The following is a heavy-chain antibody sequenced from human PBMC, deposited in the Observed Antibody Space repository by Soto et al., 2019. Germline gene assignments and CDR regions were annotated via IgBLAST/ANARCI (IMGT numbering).Heavy chain of an antibody. CDR3: ARTPSYYDFYGPDYYYYMDV. CDR2: IYYSGST. CDR1: GGSISSYY. J-gene: IGHJ6*03. D-gene: IGHD3-3*01. V-gene: IGHV4-59*08. Sequence: SETLSLTCTVSGGSISSYYWSWIRQPPGKGLEWIGYIYYSGSTNYNPSLKSRVAISVDTSKNQFSLKLSSVTAADTAVYYCARTPSYYDFYGPDYYYYMDVWGKGTTVTVSS.